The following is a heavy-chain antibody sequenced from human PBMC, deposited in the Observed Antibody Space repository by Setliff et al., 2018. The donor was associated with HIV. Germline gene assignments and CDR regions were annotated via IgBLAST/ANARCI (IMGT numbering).Heavy chain of an antibody. Sequence: WASVKVSCKASGYTFTSYGISWVRQAPGQGLEWMGWISAYNGNTNYAQKLQGRVTMTTDTSTSTAYMELRSLRSDDTAVYYCARDVGGRYDYVWGSYRYPPLDYWGQGTLVTVSS. J-gene: IGHJ4*02. V-gene: IGHV1-18*01. D-gene: IGHD3-16*02. CDR1: GYTFTSYG. CDR3: ARDVGGRYDYVWGSYRYPPLDY. CDR2: ISAYNGNT.